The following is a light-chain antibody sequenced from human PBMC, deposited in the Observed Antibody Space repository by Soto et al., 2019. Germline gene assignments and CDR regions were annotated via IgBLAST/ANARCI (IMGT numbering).Light chain of an antibody. CDR1: QSVSSN. CDR2: DVS. J-gene: IGKJ5*01. CDR3: QQYNNWPFS. Sequence: IVLTQSPATLSLSPGERATLSCRASQSVSSNYLAWYQQKPGQAPKFLIYDVSTRATGVPARFSGTGSETDFTLSISGLQSEDSAVYFCQQYNNWPFSFGQG. V-gene: IGKV3-15*01.